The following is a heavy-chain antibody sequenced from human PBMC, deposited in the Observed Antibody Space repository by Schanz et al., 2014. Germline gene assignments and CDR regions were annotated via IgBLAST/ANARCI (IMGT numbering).Heavy chain of an antibody. V-gene: IGHV3-9*01. CDR2: ISWNSGSI. Sequence: EVQVEESGGGLVQPGRSLRLSCAVSGFTFDEYAMHWVRQAPGKGLEWVSGISWNSGSIGYADSVKGRFTISRDNAKNSLYLQMNSLRPEDTALYYCAKVQTHTLYGGNSCFDYWGQGTLVTVSS. J-gene: IGHJ4*02. D-gene: IGHD2-21*02. CDR1: GFTFDEYA. CDR3: AKVQTHTLYGGNSCFDY.